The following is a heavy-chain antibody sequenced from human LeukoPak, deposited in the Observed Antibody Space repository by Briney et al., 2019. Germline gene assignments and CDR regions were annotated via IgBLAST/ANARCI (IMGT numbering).Heavy chain of an antibody. V-gene: IGHV3-74*03. CDR1: GFNFSSHW. CDR2: LRSSGNGT. D-gene: IGHD3-10*01. Sequence: GGSLRLSCAASGFNFSSHWMHWVRQAPGKGLVWVSRLRSSGNGTTYADSVKGRFTISRDNAKNTLFLQMNSLRIEDTAVYYCVRGREVRGRSMNVWGKGTTVIVSP. J-gene: IGHJ6*04. CDR3: VRGREVRGRSMNV.